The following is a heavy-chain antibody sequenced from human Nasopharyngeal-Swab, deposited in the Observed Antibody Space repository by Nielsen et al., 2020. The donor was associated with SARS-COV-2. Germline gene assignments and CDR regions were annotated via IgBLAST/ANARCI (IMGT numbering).Heavy chain of an antibody. CDR3: AKDRDDYGDYWGSETFHFDH. V-gene: IGHV3-23*01. J-gene: IGHJ4*02. CDR2: ISGSGGNE. Sequence: VRQMPGKGLEWVSSISGSGGNEYYAESVKGRLTISRDNSKNTLYLQMNSLRAEGTAIYYCAKDRDDYGDYWGSETFHFDHWGQGTLVTVSS. D-gene: IGHD4-17*01.